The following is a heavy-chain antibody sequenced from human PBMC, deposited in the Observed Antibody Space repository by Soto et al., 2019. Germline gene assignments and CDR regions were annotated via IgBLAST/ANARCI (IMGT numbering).Heavy chain of an antibody. CDR3: ARGLLWFGELFPDYYYMDV. D-gene: IGHD3-10*01. Sequence: SETLSLTCTVSGGSISSGGYYWSWIRQHPGKGLEWIGYIYYSGSTYYNPSLKSRVTISVDTSKNQFSLKLSSVTAADTAVYYCARGLLWFGELFPDYYYMDVWGKGTTVTVSS. CDR1: GGSISSGGYY. V-gene: IGHV4-31*03. J-gene: IGHJ6*03. CDR2: IYYSGST.